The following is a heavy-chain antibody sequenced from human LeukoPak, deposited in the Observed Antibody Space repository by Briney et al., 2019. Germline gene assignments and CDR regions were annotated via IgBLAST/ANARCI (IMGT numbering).Heavy chain of an antibody. J-gene: IGHJ5*02. D-gene: IGHD5-24*01. V-gene: IGHV4-59*01. Sequence: PSETLSLTCTVSGGSINSYYWSWIRQPPGKGLEWIGYIYYSGSTNYNPSLKGRVTISVDTSKCQFSLQMSSVTAADTAVYYCARARDGHINNWFDPWGQGALVTVSS. CDR1: GGSINSYY. CDR2: IYYSGST. CDR3: ARARDGHINNWFDP.